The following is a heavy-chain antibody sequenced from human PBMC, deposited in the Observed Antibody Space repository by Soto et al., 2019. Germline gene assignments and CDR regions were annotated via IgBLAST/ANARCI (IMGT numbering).Heavy chain of an antibody. V-gene: IGHV1-69*01. CDR1: GGTFSSYA. CDR2: IIPIFGTA. CDR3: ARDLEGYYGSGSYFGLDY. Sequence: QVQLVQSGAEVKKPGSSVKVSCKASGGTFSSYAISWVRQAPGQGLEWMGGIIPIFGTANYAQKFQGRVTITADESTSTAYIELSSLRSEDTAVYYCARDLEGYYGSGSYFGLDYWGQGTLVTVSS. J-gene: IGHJ4*02. D-gene: IGHD3-10*01.